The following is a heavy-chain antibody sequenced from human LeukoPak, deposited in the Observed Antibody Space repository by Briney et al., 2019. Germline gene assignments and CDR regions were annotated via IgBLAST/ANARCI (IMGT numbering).Heavy chain of an antibody. CDR1: GFTVSSNY. V-gene: IGHV3-53*01. Sequence: AGGSLRLSCAASGFTVSSNYMSWVRQAPGKGLEWVSVIYSGGSTYYADSVKGRFSISRDNSKNTLNLQMNSLRAEDTAVYYCAKSYYYGSGDYSLTAFDIWGQGTMVTVSS. CDR3: AKSYYYGSGDYSLTAFDI. D-gene: IGHD3-10*01. J-gene: IGHJ3*02. CDR2: IYSGGST.